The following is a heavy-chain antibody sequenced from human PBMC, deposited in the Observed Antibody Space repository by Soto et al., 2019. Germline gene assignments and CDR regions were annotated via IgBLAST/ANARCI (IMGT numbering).Heavy chain of an antibody. J-gene: IGHJ6*02. CDR3: ATLLIPYYGSGSYYKNYYYGMDV. D-gene: IGHD3-10*01. CDR1: GYSFTSYW. CDR2: FDPSDSYT. V-gene: IGHV5-10-1*01. Sequence: GESLKISCKGSGYSFTSYWISWVRQMPGKGLEWMGRFDPSDSYTNYSPSFQGHVTISADKSISTAYLQWSSLKASDTAMYYCATLLIPYYGSGSYYKNYYYGMDVWGQGTTVTVSS.